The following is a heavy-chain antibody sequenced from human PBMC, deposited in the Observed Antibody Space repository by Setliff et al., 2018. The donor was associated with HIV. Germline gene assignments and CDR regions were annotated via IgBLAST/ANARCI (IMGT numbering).Heavy chain of an antibody. V-gene: IGHV4-39*01. CDR1: FFSVISSSYY. J-gene: IGHJ6*03. Sequence: SYTLSLTFTFSFFSVISSSYYWGWIRQPPGKGLEWIGTMYYRGTTYNNPSLKSRVTFSADASKNQFSLKVTSVTAADTAVYYCTRHAGRENQLPHTYYYYMDVWGKGATVTVSS. D-gene: IGHD2-2*01. CDR2: MYYRGTT. CDR3: TRHAGRENQLPHTYYYYMDV.